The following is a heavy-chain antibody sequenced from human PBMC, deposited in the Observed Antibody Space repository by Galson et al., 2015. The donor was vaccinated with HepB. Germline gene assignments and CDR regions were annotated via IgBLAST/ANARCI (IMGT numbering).Heavy chain of an antibody. CDR2: INGDGSST. CDR3: VVVRMTSRGHYYGMDV. Sequence: SLRLSCAASGFTFSSYWIHWVRQVPGKGLVWVSRINGDGSSTTYADSVKGRFTISRDNAKNTLFLQMNSLRAEDTAVYYCVVVRMTSRGHYYGMDVWGQGTTVTVSS. CDR1: GFTFSSYW. J-gene: IGHJ6*02. V-gene: IGHV3-74*01. D-gene: IGHD3-10*01.